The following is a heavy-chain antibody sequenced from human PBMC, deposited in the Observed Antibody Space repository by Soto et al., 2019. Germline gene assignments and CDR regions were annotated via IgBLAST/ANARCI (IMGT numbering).Heavy chain of an antibody. J-gene: IGHJ6*02. CDR2: IIPIFGTA. CDR1: GGTFSSYA. CDR3: ARALIPGSGSGRNPARYYGMDV. V-gene: IGHV1-69*13. Sequence: ASVKVSCKASGGTFSSYAISWVRQAPGQGLEWMGGIIPIFGTANYAQKFQGRVTITADESTSTAYMELSSLRSEDTAVYYCARALIPGSGSGRNPARYYGMDVWGQGTTVTVYS. D-gene: IGHD3-10*01.